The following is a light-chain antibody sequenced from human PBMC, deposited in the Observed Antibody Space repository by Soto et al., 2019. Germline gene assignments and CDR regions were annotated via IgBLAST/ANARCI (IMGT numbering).Light chain of an antibody. CDR2: EVS. V-gene: IGLV2-14*03. Sequence: QSALTQPASVSGSHGQSITISCTGTRTDVGGYNFVSWYQQHPGKAPKLIIYEVSNRPSGVSNRFSGSKSDNTASLSISGLQAEDEADYYCCSYVSSKTYVFGTGPNVTV. CDR1: RTDVGGYNF. CDR3: CSYVSSKTYV. J-gene: IGLJ1*01.